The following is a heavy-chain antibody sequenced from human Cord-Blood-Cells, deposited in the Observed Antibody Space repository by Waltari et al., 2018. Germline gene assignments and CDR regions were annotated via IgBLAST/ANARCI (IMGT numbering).Heavy chain of an antibody. CDR3: ARGPLLYNGSGSYYFDY. Sequence: QVQLVQSGAEVKKPGSSVKVSCKASGGTFSSYAISWVRQAPGQGLEWMGGVIPIFGTGNYAQKFQGRVTITADESTSTAYMELSSLRSEDTAVYYCARGPLLYNGSGSYYFDYWGQGTLVTVSS. D-gene: IGHD3-10*01. CDR1: GGTFSSYA. J-gene: IGHJ4*02. V-gene: IGHV1-69*12. CDR2: VIPIFGTG.